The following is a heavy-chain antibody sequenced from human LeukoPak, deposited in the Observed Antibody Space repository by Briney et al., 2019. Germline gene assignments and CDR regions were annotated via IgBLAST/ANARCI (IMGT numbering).Heavy chain of an antibody. J-gene: IGHJ3*02. CDR3: AKEAHDSSGYESRHDAFDI. V-gene: IGHV3-9*01. CDR1: GFTFDDYA. CDR2: ISWNSGSI. D-gene: IGHD3-22*01. Sequence: PGGSLRLSCAASGFTFDDYAMHWVRQAPGKGLEWVSGISWNSGSIGYADSVKGRFTISRDNAKNSLYLQMNSLRAEDTALYYCAKEAHDSSGYESRHDAFDIWGQGTMVTVSS.